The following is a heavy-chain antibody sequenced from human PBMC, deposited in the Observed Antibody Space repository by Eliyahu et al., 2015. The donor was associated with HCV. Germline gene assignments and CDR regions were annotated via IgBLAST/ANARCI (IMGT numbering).Heavy chain of an antibody. CDR1: GFTFSXYG. J-gene: IGHJ6*02. CDR2: IWYDGSNK. V-gene: IGHV3-33*01. CDR3: ARDHDDFWSAPWGMDV. Sequence: QVQLVESGGGVVQPGRSLRLSCAASGFTFSXYGIHWVRQAPGKGLEWVAVIWYDGSNKYYADSVKGRFTISRDNSKNTLYLQMNSLRAEDTAVYYCARDHDDFWSAPWGMDVWGQGTTVTVSS. D-gene: IGHD3-3*01.